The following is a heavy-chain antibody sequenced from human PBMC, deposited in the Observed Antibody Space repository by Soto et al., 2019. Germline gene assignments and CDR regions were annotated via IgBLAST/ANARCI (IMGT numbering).Heavy chain of an antibody. V-gene: IGHV6-1*01. CDR1: GDSVSTNSAA. Sequence: QVQLQQSGPGLVKPSQTLSLTCGISGDSVSTNSAAWNWIRQSPSRGLEWLGRTYYRSKWYNDYALSVKSRITINPDTAKNQFSLQLNSVTPEDTAVYFCARFIEDWFDPWGQGTLVTVSS. J-gene: IGHJ5*02. CDR3: ARFIEDWFDP. CDR2: TYYRSKWYN.